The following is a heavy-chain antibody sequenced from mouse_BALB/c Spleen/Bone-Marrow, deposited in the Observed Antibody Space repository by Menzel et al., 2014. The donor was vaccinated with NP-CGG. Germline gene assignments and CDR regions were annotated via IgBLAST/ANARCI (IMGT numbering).Heavy chain of an antibody. V-gene: IGHV2-9*02. D-gene: IGHD2-2*01. Sequence: QVQLKESGPGLVSPSQRLSIPCTVSGFSLTSYGLHWVRQPPGKGLEWLGVIWAGGSTNYNSALMSRLSISKDNSKSQVFLRMNSLQTDDTAMYYCARDSGYDWYFDVWGAGTTVTVSS. J-gene: IGHJ1*01. CDR1: GFSLTSYG. CDR3: ARDSGYDWYFDV. CDR2: IWAGGST.